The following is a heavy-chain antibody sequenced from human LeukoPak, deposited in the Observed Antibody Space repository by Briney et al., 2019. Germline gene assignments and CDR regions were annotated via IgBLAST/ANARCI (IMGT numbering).Heavy chain of an antibody. D-gene: IGHD4-17*01. V-gene: IGHV3-23*01. CDR3: AKDHANGDYFDY. CDR2: ISGSGGST. J-gene: IGHJ4*02. Sequence: GGSLRLSCAASGFTVSSNYMSWVRQAPGKGLEWVSAISGSGGSTYYADSVKGRFTISRDNSKNTLYLQMNSLRAEDTAVYYCAKDHANGDYFDYWGQGTLVTVSS. CDR1: GFTVSSNY.